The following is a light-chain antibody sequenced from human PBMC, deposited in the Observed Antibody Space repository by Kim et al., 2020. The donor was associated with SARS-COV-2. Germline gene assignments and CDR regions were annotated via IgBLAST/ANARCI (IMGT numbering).Light chain of an antibody. J-gene: IGKJ1*01. CDR3: LQDFDYPWT. CDR2: GAS. V-gene: IGKV1-6*01. Sequence: AIQMTQSPSSLSASVGDRITITCRASEGIKNDLGWYQQRPGKAPRLLIYGASTLQSGVPSRFSGSGSGTNFTLPISSLQPEDCATYYCLQDFDYPWTFGQGTKVDIK. CDR1: EGIKND.